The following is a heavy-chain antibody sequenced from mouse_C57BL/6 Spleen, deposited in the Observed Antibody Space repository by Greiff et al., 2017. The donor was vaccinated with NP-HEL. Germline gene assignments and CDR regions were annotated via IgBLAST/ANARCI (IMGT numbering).Heavy chain of an antibody. V-gene: IGHV5-16*01. CDR1: GFTFSDYY. J-gene: IGHJ2*01. CDR2: INYDGSST. CDR3: ARDSNYLHFDY. D-gene: IGHD2-5*01. Sequence: EVHLVESEGGLVQPGSSMKLSCTASGFTFSDYYMAWVRQVPEKGLEWVANINYDGSSTYYLDSLKSRFIISRDNAKNILYLQMSSLKSEDTATYYCARDSNYLHFDYWGQGTTLTVSS.